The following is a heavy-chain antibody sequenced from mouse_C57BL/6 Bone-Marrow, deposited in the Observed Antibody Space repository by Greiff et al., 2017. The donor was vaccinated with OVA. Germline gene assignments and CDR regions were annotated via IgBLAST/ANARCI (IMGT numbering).Heavy chain of an antibody. V-gene: IGHV1-9*01. D-gene: IGHD2-1*01. CDR2: ILPGSGST. J-gene: IGHJ2*01. CDR3: ARGIYYGTDY. CDR1: GYTFTGYW. Sequence: QVQLKESGAELMKPGASVKLSCKATGYTFTGYWIEWVKQRPGHGLEWIGEILPGSGSTNYHEKFKGKATFTADTSSNTAYMQLSSLTTEDSAIYYCARGIYYGTDYWGQGTTLTVSS.